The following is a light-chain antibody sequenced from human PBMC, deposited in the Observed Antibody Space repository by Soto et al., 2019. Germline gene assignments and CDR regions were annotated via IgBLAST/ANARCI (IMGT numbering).Light chain of an antibody. CDR2: DAS. CDR1: QSVSSY. J-gene: IGKJ4*01. CDR3: QHRSNCPLT. V-gene: IGKV3-11*01. Sequence: EIVLTQSPVTLSLSPGERATLSCRASQSVSSYLAWFQQKPGQAPRLLIYDASNRATGIPARFSGSGSGTDFTLTISSLEPEDFAIYYCQHRSNCPLTFGGGTKVDIK.